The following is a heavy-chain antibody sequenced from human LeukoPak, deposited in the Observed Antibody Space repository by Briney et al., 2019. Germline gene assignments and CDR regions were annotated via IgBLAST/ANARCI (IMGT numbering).Heavy chain of an antibody. CDR2: INSDGSGT. CDR1: GFTFSNYW. Sequence: GGSLRLSCAATGFTFSNYWMHWVRQAPRKGLVWVSRINSDGSGTTYADSVRGRFTISRDNAKNTLYLQVNSLRAEDTAVYYCARTEGTVAYDSWGQGTLVTVSP. V-gene: IGHV3-74*01. J-gene: IGHJ5*01. CDR3: ARTEGTVAYDS. D-gene: IGHD4-23*01.